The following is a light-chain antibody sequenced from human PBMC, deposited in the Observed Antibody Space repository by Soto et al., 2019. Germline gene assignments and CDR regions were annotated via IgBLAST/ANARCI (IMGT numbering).Light chain of an antibody. CDR2: EVT. CDR1: SSDVGGYNY. J-gene: IGLJ3*02. CDR3: GSYTTSSTWV. V-gene: IGLV2-14*01. Sequence: QSALTQPASVSGSPGQSITISCTGTSSDVGGYNYVSWYQQHPGKAPKLMIYEVTNRPSGVSDRFSGSKSGHTASLTISGLQAEDEADYYCGSYTTSSTWVFGGGTKLTVL.